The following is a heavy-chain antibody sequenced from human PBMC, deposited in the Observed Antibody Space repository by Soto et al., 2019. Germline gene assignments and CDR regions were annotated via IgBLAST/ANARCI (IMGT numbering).Heavy chain of an antibody. CDR1: GFTFSSDA. Sequence: GGSLRLSCAASGFTFSSDAMSWVRQAPGKGLEWVSAISGSGGSTYYADSVKGRFTISRDNSKNTLYLQMNSLRAEDTAVYYCAKASLDRDALDIWGQGTMVTVSS. CDR2: ISGSGGST. J-gene: IGHJ3*02. V-gene: IGHV3-23*01. CDR3: AKASLDRDALDI. D-gene: IGHD3-9*01.